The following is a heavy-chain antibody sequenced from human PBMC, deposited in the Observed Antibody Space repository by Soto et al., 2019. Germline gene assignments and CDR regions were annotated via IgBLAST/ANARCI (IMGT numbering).Heavy chain of an antibody. CDR3: AKMGYYNGGSVYS. V-gene: IGHV3-9*01. Sequence: EEQLVESGGGLVQPGRSLRLSCVASGFTFENFGMHWVRQAPGKGLEWVSGISWNSGTIDYADSVKGRFTISRDNAKNTPYLQRARLRIAVTALYNGAKMGYYNGGSVYSWGQGMKVTVSS. D-gene: IGHD2-15*01. CDR2: ISWNSGTI. CDR1: GFTFENFG. J-gene: IGHJ4*02.